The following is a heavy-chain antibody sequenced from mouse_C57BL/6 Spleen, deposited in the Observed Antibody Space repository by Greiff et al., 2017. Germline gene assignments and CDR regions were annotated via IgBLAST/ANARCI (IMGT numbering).Heavy chain of an antibody. CDR3: ATNDYDGRRYFDV. CDR2: IDPSDSET. D-gene: IGHD2-4*01. Sequence: QVQLKQPGAELVRPGSSVKLSCKASGYTFTSYWMHWVKQRPIQGLEWIGNIDPSDSETHYNQKFKDKATLTVDKSSSTAYMQLSSLTSEDSAVYYCATNDYDGRRYFDVWGTGTTVTVSS. J-gene: IGHJ1*03. V-gene: IGHV1-52*01. CDR1: GYTFTSYW.